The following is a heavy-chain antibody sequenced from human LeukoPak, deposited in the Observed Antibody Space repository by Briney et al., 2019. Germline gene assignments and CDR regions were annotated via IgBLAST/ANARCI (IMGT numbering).Heavy chain of an antibody. CDR3: ATTVLLWFGEAHDY. J-gene: IGHJ4*02. CDR2: ISAYNGNT. V-gene: IGHV1-18*01. D-gene: IGHD3-10*01. CDR1: GYTFTSYG. Sequence: GAVTVSCKASGYTFTSYGISWVRQAPGQGLEWMGWISAYNGNTNYAQKLQGRVTMTTDTSTSTAYMELRSLRSDDTAVYYCATTVLLWFGEAHDYWGQGTLVTVSS.